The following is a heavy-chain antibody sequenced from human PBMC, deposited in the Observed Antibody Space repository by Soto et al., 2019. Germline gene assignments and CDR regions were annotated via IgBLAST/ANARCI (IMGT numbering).Heavy chain of an antibody. V-gene: IGHV4-4*02. J-gene: IGHJ3*02. D-gene: IGHD4-17*01. Sequence: QVQLQESGPGLVKPSGTLSLTCAVSSGSISSSNWWSWVRQPPGKGLEWIGEIYHSGSTNNNPSLKSRVTISVDKSKNQFSLKLSSVTAADTAVYYCARSDYGDFSLPNGAFDIWGQGTMVTVSS. CDR2: IYHSGST. CDR3: ARSDYGDFSLPNGAFDI. CDR1: SGSISSSNW.